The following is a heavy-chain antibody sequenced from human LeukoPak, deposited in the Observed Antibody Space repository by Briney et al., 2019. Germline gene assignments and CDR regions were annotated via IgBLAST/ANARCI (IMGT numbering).Heavy chain of an antibody. J-gene: IGHJ4*02. CDR3: ASSGHRDSSGWYGY. D-gene: IGHD6-19*01. Sequence: ASVKVSCKASGGTFSSYAISWVRQAPGQGLEWMGWINTNTGNPTYAQGFTGRFVFSLDTSVSTAYLQISSLKAEDTAVYYCASSGHRDSSGWYGYWGQGTLVTVSS. V-gene: IGHV7-4-1*02. CDR2: INTNTGNP. CDR1: GGTFSSYA.